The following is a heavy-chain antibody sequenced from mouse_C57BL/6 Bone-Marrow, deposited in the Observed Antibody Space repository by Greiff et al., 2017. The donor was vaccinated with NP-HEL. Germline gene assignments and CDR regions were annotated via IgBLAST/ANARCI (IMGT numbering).Heavy chain of an antibody. Sequence: EVNLVESGGDLVKPGGSLKLSCAASGFTFSSYGMSWVRQTPDKRLEWVATISSGGSYTYYPDSVKGRFTISRDNAKNTLYLQRSSLKSEDTAMYYCARHYYSNCFDYWGQGTTLTVSS. V-gene: IGHV5-6*01. CDR3: ARHYYSNCFDY. J-gene: IGHJ2*01. CDR1: GFTFSSYG. D-gene: IGHD2-5*01. CDR2: ISSGGSYT.